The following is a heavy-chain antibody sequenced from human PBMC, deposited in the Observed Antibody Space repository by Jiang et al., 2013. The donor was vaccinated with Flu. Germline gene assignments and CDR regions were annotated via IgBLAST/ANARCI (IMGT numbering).Heavy chain of an antibody. Sequence: LKSRVTISVDTSRNQFSLKLSSVTAADTAVYYCARDRGYDSSGYYYFYNWFDPWGQGTLVTVS. D-gene: IGHD3-22*01. CDR3: ARDRGYDSSGYYYFYNWFDP. J-gene: IGHJ5*02. V-gene: IGHV4-59*01.